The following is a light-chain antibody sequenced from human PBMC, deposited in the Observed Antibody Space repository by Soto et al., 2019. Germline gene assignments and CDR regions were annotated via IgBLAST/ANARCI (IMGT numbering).Light chain of an antibody. V-gene: IGKV3-20*01. CDR2: GAS. CDR3: QQYGSSPLFT. J-gene: IGKJ3*01. Sequence: EIVLTQSPGTLSLSPGERATLSCRASQSVSSSYLAWYQQKPGQAPRLLIHGASSRATGIPDRFSGSGSGTDFTLPISRLEPEDFAVYYWQQYGSSPLFTFGPGTKVDIK. CDR1: QSVSSSY.